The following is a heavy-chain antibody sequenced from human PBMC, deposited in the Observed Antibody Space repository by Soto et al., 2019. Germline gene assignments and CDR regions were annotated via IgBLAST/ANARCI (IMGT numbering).Heavy chain of an antibody. V-gene: IGHV4-30-4*01. CDR2: IYYSGST. D-gene: IGHD3-16*01. CDR3: ARVRRLGESLPPAMYYFDY. J-gene: IGHJ4*02. Sequence: QVQLQESGPGLVKPSQTLSLTCTVSGGSISSGDYYWSWIRQPPGKGLEWIGYIYYSGSTYYTPSLKSRVTISVDTSKNQFSLKLSSVTAADTAVYYCARVRRLGESLPPAMYYFDYWGQGTLVTVSS. CDR1: GGSISSGDYY.